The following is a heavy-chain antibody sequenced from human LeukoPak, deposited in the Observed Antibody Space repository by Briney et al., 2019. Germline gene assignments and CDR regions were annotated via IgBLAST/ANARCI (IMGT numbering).Heavy chain of an antibody. CDR3: ASGNSSSSCDY. CDR1: GGSINTYY. D-gene: IGHD6-6*01. V-gene: IGHV4-4*07. CDR2: IYTNGST. Sequence: PSETLSLTCTVSGGSINTYYWNWIRQPAGKGLEWIGRIYTNGSTNYNPSLKSRVSISIDKSKNQFSLRLSSVTAADTAVYYCASGNSSSSCDYWGQGTLVTVSS. J-gene: IGHJ4*02.